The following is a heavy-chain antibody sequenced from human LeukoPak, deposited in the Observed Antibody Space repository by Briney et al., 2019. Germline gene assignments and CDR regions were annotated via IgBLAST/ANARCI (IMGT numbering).Heavy chain of an antibody. CDR1: GYTLTELS. Sequence: GASVKVSCKVSGYTLTELSMHWVRQAPGQGLEWMGIINPSGGSTSYAQKFQGRVTMTRDTSTSTVYMELSSLRSEDTAVYYCARESHPYDSSGYYYPWGQGTLVTVSS. CDR3: ARESHPYDSSGYYYP. D-gene: IGHD3-22*01. CDR2: INPSGGST. V-gene: IGHV1-46*01. J-gene: IGHJ5*02.